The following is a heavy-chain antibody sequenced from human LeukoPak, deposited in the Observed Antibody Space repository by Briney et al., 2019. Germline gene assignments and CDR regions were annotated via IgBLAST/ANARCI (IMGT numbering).Heavy chain of an antibody. J-gene: IGHJ6*03. V-gene: IGHV1-46*01. CDR2: INLSGGST. D-gene: IGHD3-3*01. CDR1: GYTFTSYY. Sequence: ASVKVSCKASGYTFTSYYMHWVRQAPGQGLEWMGIINLSGGSTSYAQKFQGRVTMTRDTSTSTVYMELSSLRSEDTAVYYCARDGVLRFLEWLSPTYYYYMDVWGKGTTVTVSS. CDR3: ARDGVLRFLEWLSPTYYYYMDV.